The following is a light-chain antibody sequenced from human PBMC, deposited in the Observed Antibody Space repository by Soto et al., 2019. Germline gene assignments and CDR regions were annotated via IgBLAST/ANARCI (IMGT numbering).Light chain of an antibody. V-gene: IGKV1-39*01. CDR2: AAS. Sequence: DIQMTQSPSSLSASVGDRVTITCRASQSIISYLNWYQQKPGKAPKLLIYAASSLQSGVPSRFSGSGSGTDFTLTISSPQPEDFATYYCQQSYSTPRGTFGQGTRLEIK. J-gene: IGKJ5*01. CDR1: QSIISY. CDR3: QQSYSTPRGT.